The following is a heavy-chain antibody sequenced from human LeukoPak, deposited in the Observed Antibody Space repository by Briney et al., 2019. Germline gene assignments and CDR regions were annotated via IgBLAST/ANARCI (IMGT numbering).Heavy chain of an antibody. D-gene: IGHD3-22*01. CDR2: ISWNSGSI. Sequence: PGRSLRLSCAASGFTFDDYAMHWVRQAPGKGLEWVSGISWNSGSIVYADSVKGRFTISRDNAKNSLYLQMYSLRAEDTALYYCAKEPTPYDSSFGLDYWGQGTLVTVSS. CDR3: AKEPTPYDSSFGLDY. CDR1: GFTFDDYA. J-gene: IGHJ4*02. V-gene: IGHV3-9*01.